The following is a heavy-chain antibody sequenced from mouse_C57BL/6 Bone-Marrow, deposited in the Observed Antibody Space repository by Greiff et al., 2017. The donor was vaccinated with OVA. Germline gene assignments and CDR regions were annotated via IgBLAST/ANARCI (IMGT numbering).Heavy chain of an antibody. D-gene: IGHD1-1*01. V-gene: IGHV14-1*01. CDR1: GFNIKDYY. Sequence: VQLKQSGAELVRPGASVKLSCTASGFNIKDYYMHWVKQRPEQGLEWIGRIDPEDGDTEYAPKFQGKATMTADTSSNTSYLQLSSLTSDDTAVYYCTPYGSCWGIFAYWGQGTLVTVSA. J-gene: IGHJ3*01. CDR3: TPYGSCWGIFAY. CDR2: IDPEDGDT.